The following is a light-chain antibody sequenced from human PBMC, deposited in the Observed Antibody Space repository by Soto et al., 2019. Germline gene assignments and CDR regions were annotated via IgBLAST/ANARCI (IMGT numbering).Light chain of an antibody. J-gene: IGKJ1*01. CDR2: GAS. V-gene: IGKV3-15*01. CDR1: QSVSNN. CDR3: QQYNNWWT. Sequence: EVVMTQSPATLSVSPGERATLSCRASQSVSNNLAWYQQKPGQAPRLLIYGASTRATGIPARFSSSGSGTEFTLTISSLQSEDFAVYYCQQYNNWWTFGQGTKVEIK.